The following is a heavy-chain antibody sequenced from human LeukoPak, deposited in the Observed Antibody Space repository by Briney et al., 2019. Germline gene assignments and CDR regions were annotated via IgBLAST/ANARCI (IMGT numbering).Heavy chain of an antibody. Sequence: GGSLRLSCAASGFTFSSYAMSWVRPAPGKGLEWVSAISGSGGSTYYADSVKGRFTISRDNSKNTLYLQMNSLRAEDTAVYYCAKDRCSGGSCYTYFDYWGQGTLVTVSS. V-gene: IGHV3-23*01. D-gene: IGHD2-15*01. CDR1: GFTFSSYA. J-gene: IGHJ4*02. CDR2: ISGSGGST. CDR3: AKDRCSGGSCYTYFDY.